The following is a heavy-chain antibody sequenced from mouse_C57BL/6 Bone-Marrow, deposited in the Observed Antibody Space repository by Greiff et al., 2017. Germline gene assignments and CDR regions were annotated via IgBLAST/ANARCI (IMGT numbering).Heavy chain of an antibody. CDR2: MNPNNGGN. J-gene: IGHJ2*01. D-gene: IGHD2-3*01. CDR1: GYTFTDYY. CDR3: ARSTVYDGYYLDY. V-gene: IGHV1-26*01. Sequence: VQLQQSGPELVKPGASVKISCKASGYTFTDYYMNWVKQSHGKSLEWIGDMNPNNGGNSYNQKFKGKATLTVDKSSSTAYMELRSLTSEDSAVYYCARSTVYDGYYLDYWGQGTTLTVSS.